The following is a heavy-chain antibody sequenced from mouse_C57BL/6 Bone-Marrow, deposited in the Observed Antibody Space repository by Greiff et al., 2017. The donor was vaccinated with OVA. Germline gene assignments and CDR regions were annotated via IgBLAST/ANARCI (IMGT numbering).Heavy chain of an antibody. CDR1: GFNIKDDY. CDR2: IDPENGDT. D-gene: IGHD4-1*01. J-gene: IGHJ2*01. CDR3: AIGTGTLDY. V-gene: IGHV14-4*01. Sequence: VQLQQSGAELVRPGASVKLSCTASGFNIKDDYMHWVKQRPEQGLEWIGWIDPENGDTEYASKFQGKATITADTSSNTAYLQLSSLTSEDTAVYYCAIGTGTLDYWGQGTTLTVSS.